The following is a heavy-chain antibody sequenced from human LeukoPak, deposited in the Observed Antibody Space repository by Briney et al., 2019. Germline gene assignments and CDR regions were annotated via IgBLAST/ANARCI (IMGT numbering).Heavy chain of an antibody. CDR3: AKDIVVVPAAIRAVATIRDY. CDR1: GFTFASYA. V-gene: IGHV3-23*01. Sequence: GGSLRLSCAASGFTFASYAMSWVRQAPGKRLEWVSAISSSGSSTYYADSVKGRFTISRDNSKNTLYLQMNSLRAEDTAVYYCAKDIVVVPAAIRAVATIRDYWGQGTLVTVSS. CDR2: ISSSGSST. D-gene: IGHD2-2*02. J-gene: IGHJ4*02.